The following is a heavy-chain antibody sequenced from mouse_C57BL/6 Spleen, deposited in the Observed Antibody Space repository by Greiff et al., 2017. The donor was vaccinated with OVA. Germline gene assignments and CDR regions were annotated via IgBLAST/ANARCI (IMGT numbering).Heavy chain of an antibody. CDR1: GYAFSSYW. Sequence: QVQLKESGAELVKPGASVKISCKASGYAFSSYWMNWVKQRPGKGLEWIGQIYPGDGDTNYNGKFKGKATLTADKSSSTAYMQLSSLTSEDSAVYFCARRGGGYAMDYWGQGTSVTVSS. CDR3: ARRGGGYAMDY. V-gene: IGHV1-80*01. J-gene: IGHJ4*01. CDR2: IYPGDGDT.